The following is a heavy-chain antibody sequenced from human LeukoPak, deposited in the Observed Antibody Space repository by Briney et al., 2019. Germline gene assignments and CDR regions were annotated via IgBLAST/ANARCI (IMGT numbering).Heavy chain of an antibody. CDR1: GGSISSYY. D-gene: IGHD6-13*01. CDR3: AREEQAAAGIGYFDY. J-gene: IGHJ4*02. CDR2: IYYSGST. Sequence: SETLSLTCTVSGGSISSYYWSWIRQPPGKGLEWIGYIYYSGSTNYNPSLKSRVTISVDTSKNQFSLKLSSVTAADTAVYYCAREEQAAAGIGYFDYWGQGTLVTVSS. V-gene: IGHV4-59*01.